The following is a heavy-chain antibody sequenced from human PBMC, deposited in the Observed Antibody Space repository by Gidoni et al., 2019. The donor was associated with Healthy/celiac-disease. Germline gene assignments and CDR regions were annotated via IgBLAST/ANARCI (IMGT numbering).Heavy chain of an antibody. CDR2: ISWNSGSI. CDR1: GFTFDDYA. V-gene: IGHV3-9*01. CDR3: AKGAAYSSAYYFDY. Sequence: EVQLVESGGGLVQPGRSLRLSCAASGFTFDDYAMHWVRQAPGKCLEWVSGISWNSGSIGYADSVKGRFTISRDNAKNSLYLQMNSLRAEDTALYYCAKGAAYSSAYYFDYWGQGTLVTVSS. D-gene: IGHD3-16*01. J-gene: IGHJ4*02.